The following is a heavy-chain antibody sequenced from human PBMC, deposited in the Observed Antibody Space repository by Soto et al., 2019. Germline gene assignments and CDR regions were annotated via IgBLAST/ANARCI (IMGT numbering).Heavy chain of an antibody. J-gene: IGHJ4*02. CDR2: ISPMFGAA. D-gene: IGHD3-10*01. CDR1: GGTFNTYA. Sequence: QVQLVQSGAEMKKPGSSVKVSCQSSGGTFNTYAMNWVRQAPGQGPEWMGDISPMFGAANYAPKFQGRVTITADESPGTPYMQLSSLTSEDTALYFCAREVQVHTPAFVYWGQGTLVTVSS. V-gene: IGHV1-69*19. CDR3: AREVQVHTPAFVY.